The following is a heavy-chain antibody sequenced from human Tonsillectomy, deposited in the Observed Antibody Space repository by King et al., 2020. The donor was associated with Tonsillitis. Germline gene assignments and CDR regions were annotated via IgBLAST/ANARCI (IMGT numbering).Heavy chain of an antibody. V-gene: IGHV3-30*18. CDR1: GFTFSNCG. D-gene: IGHD3-9*01. Sequence: VQLVESGGGVVQPGRSLRLSCAASGFTFSNCGMHWVRHAPGKGLEWVTGLFVDGFNIYLSDSGKVRFTISRDNSNNTLYLQMNSLRAEDTAVYYCAKDNGRYYDILTGYRYYYYGMDVWGQGTTVTVSS. CDR3: AKDNGRYYDILTGYRYYYYGMDV. CDR2: LFVDGFNI. J-gene: IGHJ6*02.